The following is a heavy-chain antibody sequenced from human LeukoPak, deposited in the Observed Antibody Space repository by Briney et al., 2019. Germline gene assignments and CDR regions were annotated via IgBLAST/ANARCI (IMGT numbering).Heavy chain of an antibody. V-gene: IGHV3-43D*03. CDR1: GFTFDDYA. CDR3: AKGGLYGTNPIDY. Sequence: GGSLRLSCAASGFTFDDYAMHWVRQAPGKGLEWVSLISWDGGSTYYADSVKGRFTISRDNSKNSLYPQMNSLRAEDTALYYCAKGGLYGTNPIDYWGEGTLVTVSS. J-gene: IGHJ4*02. CDR2: ISWDGGST. D-gene: IGHD1/OR15-1a*01.